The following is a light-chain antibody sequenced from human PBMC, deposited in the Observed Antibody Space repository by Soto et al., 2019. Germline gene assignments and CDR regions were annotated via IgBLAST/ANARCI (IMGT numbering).Light chain of an antibody. CDR1: QGISNY. J-gene: IGKJ4*01. CDR2: AAS. Sequence: DIQMTQSPSSLSASVGGRVTITCRASQGISNYLAWYQQKPGKVPKLLIYAASTLQSGVPSRFSGSGSGTDFTLTISSLQPEDVATYYCQKYNNAPQLTFGGGTKVDIK. V-gene: IGKV1-27*01. CDR3: QKYNNAPQLT.